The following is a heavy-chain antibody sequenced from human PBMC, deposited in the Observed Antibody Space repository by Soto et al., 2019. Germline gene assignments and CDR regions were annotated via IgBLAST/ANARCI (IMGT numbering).Heavy chain of an antibody. CDR1: GFTFSSYW. CDR3: ARDGRRNAFDI. Sequence: PGGSLRLSCAASGFTFSSYWMSWVRQAPGKGLEWVANIKQDGSEKYYVDSVKGRFTISRDNAKNSLYLQMNSLRAEDTAAYYCARDGRRNAFDIWGQGTMVTVSS. V-gene: IGHV3-7*03. CDR2: IKQDGSEK. J-gene: IGHJ3*02.